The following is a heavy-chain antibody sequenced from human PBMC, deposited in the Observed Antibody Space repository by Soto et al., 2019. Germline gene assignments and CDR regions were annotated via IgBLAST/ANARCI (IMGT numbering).Heavy chain of an antibody. CDR1: GDSVSNNKW. D-gene: IGHD2-2*01. J-gene: IGHJ4*02. V-gene: IGHV4-4*02. CDR3: ARHDTMTVGSQYLDS. Sequence: QVQLQESGPGLVKPSGTLSLTCSVSGDSVSNNKWWSWVRQPPGKGLEWIGEMHHSGSTHYNASLRIRATVSVDKSGNQLSLQLTSVTAADTALYFSARHDTMTVGSQYLDSWGPGILVTVSS. CDR2: MHHSGST.